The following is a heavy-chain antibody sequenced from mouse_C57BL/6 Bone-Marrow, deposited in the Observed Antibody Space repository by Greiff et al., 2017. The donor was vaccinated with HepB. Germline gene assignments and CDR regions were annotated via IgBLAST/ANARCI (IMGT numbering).Heavy chain of an antibody. D-gene: IGHD2-13*01. Sequence: EVQGVESGGDLVKPGGSLKLSCAASGFTFSSYGMSWVRQTPDKRLEWVATISSGGSYTYYPDSVKGRFTISRDNAKNTLYLQMSSLKSEDTAMYYGARHDPYGDSWFAYWGQGTLVTVSA. J-gene: IGHJ3*01. CDR3: ARHDPYGDSWFAY. CDR2: ISSGGSYT. CDR1: GFTFSSYG. V-gene: IGHV5-6*01.